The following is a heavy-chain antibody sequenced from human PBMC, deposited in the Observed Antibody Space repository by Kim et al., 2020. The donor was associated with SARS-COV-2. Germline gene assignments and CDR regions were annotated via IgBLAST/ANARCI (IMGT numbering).Heavy chain of an antibody. CDR2: IYPGDSDT. V-gene: IGHV5-51*01. Sequence: GESLKISCKGSGYSFTSYWIGWVRQMPGKGLEWMGIIYPGDSDTRYSPSFQGQVTISADKSISTAYLQWSSLKASDTAMYYCARRGSSSWYAKTGFDYWGQGTLVTVSS. CDR1: GYSFTSYW. D-gene: IGHD6-13*01. J-gene: IGHJ4*02. CDR3: ARRGSSSWYAKTGFDY.